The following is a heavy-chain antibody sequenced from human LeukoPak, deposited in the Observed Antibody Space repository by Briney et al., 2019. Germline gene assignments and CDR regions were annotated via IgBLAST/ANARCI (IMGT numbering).Heavy chain of an antibody. CDR3: ARDGGEGTPLDP. V-gene: IGHV3-74*01. CDR2: IRIDGSDT. Sequence: GGSLRLSCEASGFTVSTHWMHWVRQAPGKGLVWVSLIRIDGSDTDYADSVRGRFTTSRDNAKNVVYLQMDSLRVKDTAIYYCARDGGEGTPLDPWGQGTLVTVSS. CDR1: GFTVSTHW. J-gene: IGHJ5*02.